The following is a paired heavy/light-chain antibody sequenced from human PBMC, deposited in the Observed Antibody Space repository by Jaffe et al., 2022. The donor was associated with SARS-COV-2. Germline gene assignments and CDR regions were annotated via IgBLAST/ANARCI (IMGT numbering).Light chain of an antibody. CDR2: HTS. CDR3: QQCNNWPYT. V-gene: IGKV3-15*01. Sequence: EIVMTQSPATLSVSPGERATLSCRASQSLSSNLAWYQQKPGQAPRLLIYHTSTRATGIPARFSGSGSGTEFTLTISSLQSEDFAVYYCQQCNNWPYTFGQGTKLEI. J-gene: IGKJ2*01. CDR1: QSLSSN.
Heavy chain of an antibody. CDR2: LTNTGGST. Sequence: EVQLVDSGGGLAQPGGSLRLSCVASGFTFSNYAMSWVRQAPGKGLEWVSSLTNTGGSTFYADSVKGRFTISRDNSKNTLYLQMNSLRAGDTAIYYCARHGGTYSGAFDIWGQGTMVTVSS. J-gene: IGHJ3*02. CDR3: ARHGGTYSGAFDI. CDR1: GFTFSNYA. D-gene: IGHD1-26*01. V-gene: IGHV3-23*04.